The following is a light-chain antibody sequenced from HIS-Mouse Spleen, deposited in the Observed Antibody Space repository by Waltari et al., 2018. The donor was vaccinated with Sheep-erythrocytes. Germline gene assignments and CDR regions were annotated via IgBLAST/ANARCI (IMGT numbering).Light chain of an antibody. Sequence: QSVLTQPPSASGTPGQRGTIPCSGSSSNIGSNTVNGYQQLPGTAPKLLIYSNNQRPSGVPDRFSGSKSGTLASLAISGLQSEDEADYYCAAWDDSLNGRVFGGGTKLTVL. CDR3: AAWDDSLNGRV. CDR2: SNN. J-gene: IGLJ3*02. CDR1: SSNIGSNT. V-gene: IGLV1-44*01.